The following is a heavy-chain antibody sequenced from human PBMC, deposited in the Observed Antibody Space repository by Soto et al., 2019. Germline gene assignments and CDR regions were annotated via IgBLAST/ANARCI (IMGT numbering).Heavy chain of an antibody. CDR2: LYPGGGT. CDR3: ARGAVPNVSDY. J-gene: IGHJ4*02. CDR1: GFTVSTKY. D-gene: IGHD6-19*01. Sequence: EVQLVEFGGGLVQPGGSLRLSCAVSGFTVSTKYMSWVRQAPGKGLEWVSILYPGGGTYYAESVQGRFSNSRDNSMNMVYRPLNTLSAEDTDLDYCARGAVPNVSDYWGQGTLVNVSS. V-gene: IGHV3-53*01.